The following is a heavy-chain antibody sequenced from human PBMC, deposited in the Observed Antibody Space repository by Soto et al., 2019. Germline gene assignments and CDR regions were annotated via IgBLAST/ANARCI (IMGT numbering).Heavy chain of an antibody. CDR3: ARGGSLNYYYFIDV. CDR2: INPNSGET. D-gene: IGHD6-19*01. V-gene: IGHV1-2*04. Sequence: ASVKVSCKASGYTFTGYYMHWMRQAPGQGLEWMGWINPNSGETDYAQNFQGWVTMTRDMSISTAYMELSGLKSNDTAVYYCARGGSLNYYYFIDVWGKGTTVTVSS. J-gene: IGHJ6*03. CDR1: GYTFTGYY.